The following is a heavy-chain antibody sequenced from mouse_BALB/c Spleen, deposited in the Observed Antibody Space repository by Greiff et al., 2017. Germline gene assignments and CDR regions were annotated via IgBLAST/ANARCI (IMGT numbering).Heavy chain of an antibody. Sequence: LQQSGPELVKPGASVKISCKASGYTFTDYYINWVKQKPGQGLEWIGWIYPGSGNTKYNEKFKGKATLTVDTSSSTAYMQLSSLTSEDTAVYFCARSYGSSYATPSWFAYWGQGTLVTVSA. CDR1: GYTFTDYY. J-gene: IGHJ3*01. D-gene: IGHD1-1*01. CDR3: ARSYGSSYATPSWFAY. V-gene: IGHV1-84*02. CDR2: IYPGSGNT.